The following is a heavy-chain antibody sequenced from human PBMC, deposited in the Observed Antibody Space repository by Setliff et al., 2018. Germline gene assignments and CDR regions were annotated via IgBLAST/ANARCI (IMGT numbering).Heavy chain of an antibody. CDR2: IYSSGST. CDR1: GGSISSSDYY. V-gene: IGHV4-30-4*08. J-gene: IGHJ3*02. CDR3: ARKGISALSGAFDM. D-gene: IGHD1-26*01. Sequence: PSETLSLTCTVSGGSISSSDYYWSWIRQPPGKGLECTGYIYSSGSTYYNPSLKSLVSISVDTSKNQFSLKLSSVTAADTAVYYCARKGISALSGAFDMWGQGTMVTVSS.